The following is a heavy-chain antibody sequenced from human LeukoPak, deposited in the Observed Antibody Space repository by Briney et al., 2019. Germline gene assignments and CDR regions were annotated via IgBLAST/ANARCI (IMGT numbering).Heavy chain of an antibody. CDR3: AKDAQRGFDYSNSLEY. Sequence: GGSLRLSCAASGFTYSHYGMHWVRQAPGKGLEWVAVIWSDGTEKYYGDAVKGRFTISRDNSRNTLYLQMNSLRGEDTAVYYCAKDAQRGFDYSNSLEYWGQGTLVTVSS. J-gene: IGHJ4*02. D-gene: IGHD4-11*01. CDR1: GFTYSHYG. V-gene: IGHV3-33*06. CDR2: IWSDGTEK.